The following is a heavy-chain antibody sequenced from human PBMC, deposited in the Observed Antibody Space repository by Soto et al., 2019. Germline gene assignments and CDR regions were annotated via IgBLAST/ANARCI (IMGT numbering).Heavy chain of an antibody. CDR2: ISYDGSNK. CDR1: GFTFSSYG. Sequence: PGGSLRLSCAASGFTFSSYGMHWVRQAPGKGLERVAVISYDGSNKYYADSVKGRFTISRDNSKNTLYLQMNSLRAEDTAVYYCAKGSVGGYFDYWGQGTRIVVSS. V-gene: IGHV3-30*18. J-gene: IGHJ4*02. D-gene: IGHD1-26*01. CDR3: AKGSVGGYFDY.